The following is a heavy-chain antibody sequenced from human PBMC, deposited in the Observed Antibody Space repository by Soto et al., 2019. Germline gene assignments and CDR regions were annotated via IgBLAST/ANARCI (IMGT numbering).Heavy chain of an antibody. CDR1: GGSISSYY. V-gene: IGHV4-59*01. Sequence: SETLSLTCTVSGGSISSYYLSWIRQPPGKGLEWIGYIYYSGSTNYNPSLKSRVTISVDTSKNQFSLKLSSVTAADTAVYYCARGGQWLVNYYYYYMDVWGKGTTVT. CDR3: ARGGQWLVNYYYYYMDV. D-gene: IGHD6-19*01. J-gene: IGHJ6*03. CDR2: IYYSGST.